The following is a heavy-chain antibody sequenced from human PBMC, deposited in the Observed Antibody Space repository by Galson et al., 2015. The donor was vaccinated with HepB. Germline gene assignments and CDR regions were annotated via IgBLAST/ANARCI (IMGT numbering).Heavy chain of an antibody. J-gene: IGHJ4*02. D-gene: IGHD6-13*01. CDR1: GDSVSSNSAT. CDR3: ARQYEYRSTWYYFDS. Sequence: CAISGDSVSSNSATWNWIRQSPSRGLEWLGRTYYKSEWYTNYAVSVRGRITITPDTSKNQFSLQLNSLTLEDTALYYCARQYEYRSTWYYFDSWGQGTPVTVSS. CDR2: TYYKSEWYT. V-gene: IGHV6-1*01.